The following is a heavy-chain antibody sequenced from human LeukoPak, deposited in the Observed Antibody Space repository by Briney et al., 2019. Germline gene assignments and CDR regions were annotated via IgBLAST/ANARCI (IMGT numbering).Heavy chain of an antibody. D-gene: IGHD1-26*01. J-gene: IGHJ4*02. V-gene: IGHV3-74*01. CDR2: INTDGNST. CDR3: ARGVSGSYGALFDS. Sequence: GGSLRLSCAASGFTFSTYWMHWVRQAPGEGLVWVSQINTDGNSTTYADSVKGRFTVSRDNAKNSLYLQMNSLRAEDTAVYSCARGVSGSYGALFDSWGQGTLVTVSS. CDR1: GFTFSTYW.